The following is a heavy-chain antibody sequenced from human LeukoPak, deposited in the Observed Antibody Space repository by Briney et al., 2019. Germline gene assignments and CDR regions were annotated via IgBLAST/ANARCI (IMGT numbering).Heavy chain of an antibody. CDR3: ASESVHNY. V-gene: IGHV4-59*02. CDR1: GGSVSGYY. Sequence: SETLSLTCVVSGGSVSGYYWGWIRQPPGRGLEWIGYVYYSGSTNYNPSFKSRITISVDTSRNQFSLQLSSVTAADTAVYYCASESVHNYWGQGTLVTVSS. CDR2: VYYSGST. D-gene: IGHD2-21*01. J-gene: IGHJ4*02.